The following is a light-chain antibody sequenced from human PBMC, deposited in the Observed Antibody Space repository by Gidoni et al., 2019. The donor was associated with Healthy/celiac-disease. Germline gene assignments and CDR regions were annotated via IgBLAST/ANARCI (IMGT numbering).Light chain of an antibody. Sequence: QSALTQPASVSGSPGQSITISCTGTSSDVGGYNYVSWHQQHPGQAPKLMIYEVSNRPSGVPDRFSGSKSGNTASLTISGLQAEDEADYYCSSYTSSSTGVFGGGTKLTVL. CDR1: SSDVGGYNY. CDR2: EVS. J-gene: IGLJ2*01. CDR3: SSYTSSSTGV. V-gene: IGLV2-14*01.